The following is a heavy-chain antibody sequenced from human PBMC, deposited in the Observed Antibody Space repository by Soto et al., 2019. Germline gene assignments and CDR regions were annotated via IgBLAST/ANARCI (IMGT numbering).Heavy chain of an antibody. CDR3: ARIVAIRTSIGQRYYFDY. V-gene: IGHV4-39*01. CDR2: IYYSGST. D-gene: IGHD6-19*01. CDR1: GGSVSSTSYY. Sequence: QLQLQESGPGLVKPSETLSLTCTVSGGSVSSTSYYWGWIRQPPGKGLEWIGSIYYSGSTSYNPSLKSRVTISVDTSKSQPSLMLCSVTAADTAMYYCARIVAIRTSIGQRYYFDYWGQGTLVTVSS. J-gene: IGHJ4*02.